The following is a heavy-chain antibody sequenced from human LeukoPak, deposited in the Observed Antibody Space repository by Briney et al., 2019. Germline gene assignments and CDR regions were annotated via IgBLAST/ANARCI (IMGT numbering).Heavy chain of an antibody. J-gene: IGHJ4*02. CDR3: ARRSRDGYILDC. CDR2: IFSSGST. D-gene: IGHD5-24*01. Sequence: SETLSLTCTVSGPSISSYYWSWIRPPPGKGLEWIEYIFSSGSTTSNPSLKSRVTISVDTSKTQFSLNLSSVTAADTAVYYCARRSRDGYILDCWGLGTLVTVSS. CDR1: GPSISSYY. V-gene: IGHV4-4*09.